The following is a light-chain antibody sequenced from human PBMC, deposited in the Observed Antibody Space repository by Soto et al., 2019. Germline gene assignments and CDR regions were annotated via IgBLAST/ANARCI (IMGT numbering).Light chain of an antibody. CDR2: GAS. Sequence: EIVMTQSPATLSVSPGERATLSCRASQSVSSNLAWYQQKPGQAPRLLIYGASTRATGIPARFSGRGSGTEFTLTISSLQSEDCAVYYCQQCNDWPHTFGQGNKREIK. V-gene: IGKV3-15*01. CDR3: QQCNDWPHT. J-gene: IGKJ2*01. CDR1: QSVSSN.